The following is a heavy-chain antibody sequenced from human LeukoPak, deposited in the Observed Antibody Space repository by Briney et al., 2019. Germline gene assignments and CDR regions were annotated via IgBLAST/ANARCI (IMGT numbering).Heavy chain of an antibody. D-gene: IGHD3-10*01. J-gene: IGHJ5*02. CDR1: GYTFTDYY. CDR2: INPNSGDT. Sequence: ASVKVSCKASGYTFTDYYMHWVRQAPGQGLEWMGWINPNSGDTYYAQKFQGRVTMTRDASISTAYMELSRLRSDDTAFYYCARPTLQTLGAWGQGTLVTVSS. V-gene: IGHV1-2*02. CDR3: ARPTLQTLGA.